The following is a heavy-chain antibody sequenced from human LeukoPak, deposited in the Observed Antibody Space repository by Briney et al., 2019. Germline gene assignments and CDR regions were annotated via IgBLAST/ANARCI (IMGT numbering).Heavy chain of an antibody. CDR1: GFTFSIYW. Sequence: GGSLRLSCAASGFTFSIYWMHWVRQAPGKGLVWVSRIKGDGSITHYADSVKGRFTISRDNAKNTLYLQMNSLRDEDTAVCYCGRDDYGVVDYWGQGTLVTVSS. CDR2: IKGDGSIT. D-gene: IGHD4-17*01. J-gene: IGHJ4*02. CDR3: GRDDYGVVDY. V-gene: IGHV3-74*01.